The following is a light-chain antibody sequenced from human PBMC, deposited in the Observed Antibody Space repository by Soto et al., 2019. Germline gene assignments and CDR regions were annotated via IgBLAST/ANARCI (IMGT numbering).Light chain of an antibody. J-gene: IGLJ1*01. CDR2: GNN. CDR3: AAWDDSLHGYV. Sequence: QSVLTQAPAASGSPGQRVTISCSGSSSNIGSNTVNWYQQLPGTAPKLLIYGNNQRPSGVPDRFSGSKSGTSASLAISGLQSEDEADYYCAAWDDSLHGYVFGTGTKVTVL. V-gene: IGLV1-44*01. CDR1: SSNIGSNT.